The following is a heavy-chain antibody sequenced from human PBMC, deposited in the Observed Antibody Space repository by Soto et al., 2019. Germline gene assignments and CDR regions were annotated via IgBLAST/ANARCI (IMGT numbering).Heavy chain of an antibody. D-gene: IGHD2-21*02. J-gene: IGHJ6*02. CDR3: AREDDGGDSLDV. V-gene: IGHV4-30-4*08. Sequence: QVQLQQSGPGLVKPSQTLSLTCTVSGGSISSDYYHWTGIRQPPGKGLEWIGYIHHSGSILYNPSLKSRLTISVDTSKNQFSLHLTSVTAADTAVYFCAREDDGGDSLDVWGQGTTVTVSS. CDR2: IHHSGSI. CDR1: GGSISSDYYH.